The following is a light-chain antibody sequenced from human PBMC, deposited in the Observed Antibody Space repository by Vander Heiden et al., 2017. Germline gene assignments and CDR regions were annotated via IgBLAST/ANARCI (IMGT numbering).Light chain of an antibody. CDR2: EVS. J-gene: IGLJ2*01. Sequence: QSAPTPPASVSGPPGQSITISCTGTSSDVGGYNYVSWYQQHPGKAPKLMIYEVSNRPSGVSNRFSGSKSGNTASLTISGLQAEDEADYYCSSYTSSSTAVFGGGTKLTVL. V-gene: IGLV2-14*01. CDR1: SSDVGGYNY. CDR3: SSYTSSSTAV.